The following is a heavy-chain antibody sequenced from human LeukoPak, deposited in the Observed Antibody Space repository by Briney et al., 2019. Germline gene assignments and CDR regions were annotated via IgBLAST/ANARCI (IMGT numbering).Heavy chain of an antibody. V-gene: IGHV3-15*01. CDR3: TTGSTVYQSP. Sequence: GGSLRLSCAASGFSFSNAWMSWVRQAPGKGLEWVGRITNKADGATTDHAAPVKGRFTISRDDSKNTLYLQMNSLKTEDTAVYYCTTGSTVYQSPWGQGTLVTVSS. CDR1: GFSFSNAW. CDR2: ITNKADGATT. J-gene: IGHJ5*02. D-gene: IGHD1-14*01.